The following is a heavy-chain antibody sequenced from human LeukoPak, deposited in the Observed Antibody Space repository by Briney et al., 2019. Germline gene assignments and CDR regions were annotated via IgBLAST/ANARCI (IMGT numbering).Heavy chain of an antibody. D-gene: IGHD3-16*02. J-gene: IGHJ6*04. CDR2: IIPIFGTA. CDR1: GGTFGSYA. Sequence: GASVKVSCKASGGTFGSYAISWVRQAPGQGLEWMGGIIPIFGTANYAQKFQGRVTITADKSTSTAYMELSSLRSEDTAVYYCARAPLPPRVSLEFYYYYGMDVWGKGTTVTVSS. CDR3: ARAPLPPRVSLEFYYYYGMDV. V-gene: IGHV1-69*06.